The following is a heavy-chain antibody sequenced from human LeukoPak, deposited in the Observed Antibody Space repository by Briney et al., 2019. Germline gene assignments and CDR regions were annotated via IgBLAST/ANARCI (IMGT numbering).Heavy chain of an antibody. Sequence: PGGSLRLSCAASGFSFDDHAMHWVRQAPGKGLEWVSLINWDGSLMYYGDSVRGRFTISRDNSKNSLFLQMHSLRAEDSAFYYCARDMTGHSSAVCCVPGVYWGEGTLVTVSS. CDR2: INWDGSLM. J-gene: IGHJ4*02. CDR3: ARDMTGHSSAVCCVPGVY. V-gene: IGHV3-43D*03. D-gene: IGHD3-9*01. CDR1: GFSFDDHA.